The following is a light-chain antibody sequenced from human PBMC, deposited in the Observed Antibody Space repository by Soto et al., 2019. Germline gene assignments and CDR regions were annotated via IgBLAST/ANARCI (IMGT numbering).Light chain of an antibody. CDR3: QQSYSTPFT. CDR2: AAS. CDR1: QSISSY. V-gene: IGKV1-39*01. J-gene: IGKJ3*01. Sequence: DIQMTQSPSSLSASVGDRVTITCRASQSISSYLNWYQQKPGKAPKLLIYAASSLQSGGPSRFSGSGIGTDFTLTISSLQPEDFATYYCQQSYSTPFTFGPGTKVDIK.